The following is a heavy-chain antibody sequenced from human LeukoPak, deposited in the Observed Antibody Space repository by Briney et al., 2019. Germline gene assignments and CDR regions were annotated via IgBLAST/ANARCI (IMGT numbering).Heavy chain of an antibody. CDR3: AHPFAPPYYGGDCYSDY. Sequence: PGGSLRLSCAASGFTFSSYAMSWVRQAPGKGLEWVSGISGSGGSTYYVDSVKGRFTISRDNSKKTLYLQMNSLRAEDTAVYYCAHPFAPPYYGGDCYSDYWGQGTLVTVSS. J-gene: IGHJ4*02. D-gene: IGHD2-21*02. V-gene: IGHV3-23*01. CDR1: GFTFSSYA. CDR2: ISGSGGST.